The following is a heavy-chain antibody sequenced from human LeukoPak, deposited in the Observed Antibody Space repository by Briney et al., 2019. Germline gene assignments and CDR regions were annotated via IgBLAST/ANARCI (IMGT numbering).Heavy chain of an antibody. CDR1: GFTFSSYA. CDR2: ISYDGSNK. J-gene: IGHJ4*02. V-gene: IGHV3-30*04. Sequence: GRSLRLSCAASGFTFSSYAMHWVRQAPGKGLGWVAVISYDGSNKYYADSVKGRFTISRDNSKNTLYLQMNSLRAEDTAVYYCARGGIAVAGTSPGLDYWGQGTLVTVSS. D-gene: IGHD6-19*01. CDR3: ARGGIAVAGTSPGLDY.